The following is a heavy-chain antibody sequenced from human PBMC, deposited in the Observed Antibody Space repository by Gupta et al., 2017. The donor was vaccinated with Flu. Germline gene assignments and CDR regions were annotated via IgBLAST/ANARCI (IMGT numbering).Heavy chain of an antibody. D-gene: IGHD5-18*01. J-gene: IGHJ6*02. CDR1: GFSLSNARMG. CDR2: IFSNDEK. Sequence: QVTLKESGPVLVKPTETLTLTCTVSGFSLSNARMGVSWIRQPPGKALEWLAHIFSNDEKSYSTSLKSRLTISKDTSKSQVVLTMTNMDPVDTATYYCARILGPWDTAMVTGDYGMDVWGQGTTVTVSS. CDR3: ARILGPWDTAMVTGDYGMDV. V-gene: IGHV2-26*01.